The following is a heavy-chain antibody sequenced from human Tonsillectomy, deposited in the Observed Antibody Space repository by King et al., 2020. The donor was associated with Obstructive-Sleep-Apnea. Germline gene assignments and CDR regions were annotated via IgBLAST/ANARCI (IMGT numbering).Heavy chain of an antibody. CDR2: IYYSGST. CDR3: ARRDGSGPPGGD. J-gene: IGHJ4*02. V-gene: IGHV4-39*07. CDR1: GGSISSSSYY. D-gene: IGHD5-24*01. Sequence: LQLQESGPGLVKPSETLSLTCTVSGGSISSSSYYWGWIRQPPGKGLEWIGSIYYSGSTYYNPSLKSRVTISVDTSKNQFSLKRSSVTAADTAVYYCARRDGSGPPGGDWGQGTLVTVSS.